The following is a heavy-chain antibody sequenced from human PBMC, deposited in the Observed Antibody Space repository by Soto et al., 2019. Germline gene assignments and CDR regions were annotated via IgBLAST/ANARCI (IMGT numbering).Heavy chain of an antibody. D-gene: IGHD5-18*01. CDR3: ARVYPSDTRYGYVGNNWFDP. CDR1: GYTFTSYY. CDR2: INPSGGST. V-gene: IGHV1-46*03. J-gene: IGHJ5*02. Sequence: QVQLVQSGAEVKKPGASVKVSCKASGYTFTSYYMHWVRQAPGQGLEWMGIINPSGGSTSYAQKSQGRVTMTRGTTTTTVYMELSSLRSEDTAVYYCARVYPSDTRYGYVGNNWFDPWGQGTLVTVSS.